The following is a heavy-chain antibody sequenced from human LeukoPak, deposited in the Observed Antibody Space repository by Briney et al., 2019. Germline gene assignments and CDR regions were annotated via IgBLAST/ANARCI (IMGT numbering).Heavy chain of an antibody. CDR1: GFTFSSYW. CDR3: ARDCSSSCSPYYGMDV. V-gene: IGHV3-53*01. D-gene: IGHD2-2*01. J-gene: IGHJ6*02. CDR2: IHSGGTT. Sequence: GGSLRLSCTASGFTFSSYWMSWVRQAPGKGLEWVSIIHSGGTTNYVDSVKGRFTISRDNSRNTLYLQMNSLRAEDTAVYYCARDCSSSCSPYYGMDVWGQGTTVTVSS.